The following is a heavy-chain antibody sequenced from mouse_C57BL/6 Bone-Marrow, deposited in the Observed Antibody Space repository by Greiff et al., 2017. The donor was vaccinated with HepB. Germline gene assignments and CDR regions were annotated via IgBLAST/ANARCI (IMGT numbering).Heavy chain of an antibody. Sequence: EVKLMESGEGLVKPGGSLKLSCAASGFTFSSYAMSWVRQTPEKRLEWVAYISSGGDYIYYADTVKGRFTISRDNARNTLYLQMSSLKSEDTAMYYCTRDGDYYGSDYWGQGTTLTVSS. CDR2: ISSGGDYI. V-gene: IGHV5-9-1*02. CDR1: GFTFSSYA. J-gene: IGHJ2*01. CDR3: TRDGDYYGSDY. D-gene: IGHD1-1*01.